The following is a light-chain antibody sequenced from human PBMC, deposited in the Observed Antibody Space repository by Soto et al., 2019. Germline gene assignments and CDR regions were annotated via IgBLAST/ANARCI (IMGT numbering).Light chain of an antibody. CDR3: QVCDSSTGHSV. J-gene: IGLJ1*01. CDR1: NIGSNT. CDR2: DDS. V-gene: IGLV3-21*02. Sequence: SYELTQPPSVSVAPGQTASITCGGNNIGSNTVHWYQQEPGQAPVLVVYDDSDRPSGIPERFSGSNSGNTATLTISRVEAGDEADYYCQVCDSSTGHSVFGTGTKVTVL.